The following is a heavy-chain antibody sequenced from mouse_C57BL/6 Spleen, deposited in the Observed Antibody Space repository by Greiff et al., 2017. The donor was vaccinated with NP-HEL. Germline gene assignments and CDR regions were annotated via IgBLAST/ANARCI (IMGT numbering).Heavy chain of an antibody. D-gene: IGHD1-1*01. J-gene: IGHJ3*01. CDR1: GFTFSDYG. Sequence: DVMLVESGGGLVKPGGSLKLSCAASGFTFSDYGMHWVRQAPEKGLEWVAYISSGSSTIYYADTVKGRFTISRDNAKNTLFLQMTSLRSEDTAMYYCARRRGSSYAWFAYWGQGTLVTVSA. CDR3: ARRRGSSYAWFAY. V-gene: IGHV5-17*01. CDR2: ISSGSSTI.